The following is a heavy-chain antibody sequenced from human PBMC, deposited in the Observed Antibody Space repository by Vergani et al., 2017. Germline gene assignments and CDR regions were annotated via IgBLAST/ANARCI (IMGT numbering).Heavy chain of an antibody. Sequence: EVQLVESGGGLVQPGGSLKLSCAASGFTFSGSAMNWVRQASGKGLEWVGRIRSKANSYATAYAASVKGRFTISRDDSKNTAYLQMNSLKTEDTAVYYCTRSNWNDGWYFDLWGRGTLVTVSS. V-gene: IGHV3-73*02. CDR3: TRSNWNDGWYFDL. D-gene: IGHD1-20*01. J-gene: IGHJ2*01. CDR1: GFTFSGSA. CDR2: IRSKANSYAT.